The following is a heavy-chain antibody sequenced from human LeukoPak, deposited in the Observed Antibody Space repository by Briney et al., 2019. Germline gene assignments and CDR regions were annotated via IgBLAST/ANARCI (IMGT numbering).Heavy chain of an antibody. Sequence: GESLKISCKGSGYSCTSYWIGWVRQMPGKGLEWMGIIYPGDSDTRYSPSFQGQVTISADKSISTAYLQWSSLKASDTAMYYCARGVAVAGTTQLPFDYWGQGTLVTVSS. J-gene: IGHJ4*02. CDR3: ARGVAVAGTTQLPFDY. V-gene: IGHV5-51*01. D-gene: IGHD6-19*01. CDR1: GYSCTSYW. CDR2: IYPGDSDT.